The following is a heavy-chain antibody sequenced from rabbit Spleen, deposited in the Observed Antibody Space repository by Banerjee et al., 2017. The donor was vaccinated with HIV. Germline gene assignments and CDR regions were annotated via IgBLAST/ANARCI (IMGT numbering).Heavy chain of an antibody. CDR2: SYAGSSGST. CDR1: GFSFNSGYD. Sequence: QSLEESGGGLVKPGASLTLSCKASGFSFNSGYDMCWVRQAPGKGLEWIACSYAGSSGSTYSAIWAKGRFTISKPSSTTVTLQMTSLTAADTTTYFCARDTGTSFSTYGMDLWGQGTLVTVS. D-gene: IGHD7-1*01. J-gene: IGHJ3*01. CDR3: ARDTGTSFSTYGMDL. V-gene: IGHV1S40*01.